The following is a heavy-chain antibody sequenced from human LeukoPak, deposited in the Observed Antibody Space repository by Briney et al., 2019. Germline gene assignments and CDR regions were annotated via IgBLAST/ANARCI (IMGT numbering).Heavy chain of an antibody. CDR2: IYHSGST. D-gene: IGHD6-13*01. CDR1: GGSISSGGYY. CDR3: ARGRYSSSWSPPRDWFDP. V-gene: IGHV4-30-2*01. Sequence: PSQTLSLTCTVSGGSISSGGYYWSWIRQPPGKGLEWIGYIYHSGSTYYNPSLKSRVTISVDRSKNQFSLKLSSVTAADTAVYYCARGRYSSSWSPPRDWFDPWGQGTLVTVSS. J-gene: IGHJ5*02.